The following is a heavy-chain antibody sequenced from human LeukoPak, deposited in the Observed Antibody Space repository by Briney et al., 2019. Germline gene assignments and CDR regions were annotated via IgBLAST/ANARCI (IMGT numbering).Heavy chain of an antibody. J-gene: IGHJ4*02. V-gene: IGHV1-2*02. Sequence: GASVKVSCKASGYTFTGYYMHWVRQAPGQGLEWMGWINHNSGGTNYAQKFQGRVTMTRDTSISTAYMELSRLRSDDTAVYYCARDAADIVVVVAATLGVDYWGQGTLVTVSS. CDR3: ARDAADIVVVVAATLGVDY. CDR1: GYTFTGYY. CDR2: INHNSGGT. D-gene: IGHD2-15*01.